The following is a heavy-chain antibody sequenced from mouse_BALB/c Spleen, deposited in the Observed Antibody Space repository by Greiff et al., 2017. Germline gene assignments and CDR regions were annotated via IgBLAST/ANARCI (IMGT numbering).Heavy chain of an antibody. V-gene: IGHV1-82*01. CDR2: IYPGDGDT. J-gene: IGHJ4*01. Sequence: VKLMESGPELVKPGASVKISCKASGYAFSSSWMNWVKQRPGQGLEWIGRIYPGDGDTNYNGKFKGKATLTADKSSSTAYMQLSSLTSVDSAVYFCARFYDGYYVPMDYWGQGTSVTVSS. CDR1: GYAFSSSW. D-gene: IGHD2-3*01. CDR3: ARFYDGYYVPMDY.